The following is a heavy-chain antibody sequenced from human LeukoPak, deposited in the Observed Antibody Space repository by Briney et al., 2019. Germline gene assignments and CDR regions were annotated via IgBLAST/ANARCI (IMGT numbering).Heavy chain of an antibody. CDR1: GGSFSAYY. D-gene: IGHD3-10*01. CDR3: ASLDLRQSYYVDY. Sequence: SETLSLTCAVYGGSFSAYYWSWIRQHPGEGLEWSGEIYTSGTTNYNPSLRSRVTMSVDTSKNQFSLKLSAVTAADSAVYYCASLDLRQSYYVDYWGQGTLVTVSS. J-gene: IGHJ4*02. V-gene: IGHV4-34*01. CDR2: IYTSGTT.